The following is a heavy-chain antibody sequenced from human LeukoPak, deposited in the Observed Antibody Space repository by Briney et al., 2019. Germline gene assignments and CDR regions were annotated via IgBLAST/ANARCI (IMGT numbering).Heavy chain of an antibody. CDR1: GFIFSNYG. Sequence: GGSLRLSCAASGFIFSNYGMSWVRQAPGKGLEWVSSVSGSGGDTYYADSVKGRFTVSRDNSKNTLYLQMNRLRAEDTAVYYCVKGRCITSQYLGDNWGQGILVTVSS. CDR2: VSGSGGDT. D-gene: IGHD2-2*02. J-gene: IGHJ4*02. V-gene: IGHV3-23*01. CDR3: VKGRCITSQYLGDN.